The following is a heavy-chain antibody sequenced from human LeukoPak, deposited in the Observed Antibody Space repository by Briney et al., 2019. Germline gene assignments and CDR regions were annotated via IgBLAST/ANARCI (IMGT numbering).Heavy chain of an antibody. J-gene: IGHJ6*03. D-gene: IGHD6-6*01. CDR2: IIPIVGTA. CDR1: VGPFSSYA. Sequence: AWVKVSCKASVGPFSSYAFSWVGQPLGQGLEWMGGIIPIVGTANYAQRFQGRVTITTDESTSTAYMELSSLRSEDTAVYYCARGSASRAGYYYMDVWGKGTTVTVSS. V-gene: IGHV1-69*05. CDR3: ARGSASRAGYYYMDV.